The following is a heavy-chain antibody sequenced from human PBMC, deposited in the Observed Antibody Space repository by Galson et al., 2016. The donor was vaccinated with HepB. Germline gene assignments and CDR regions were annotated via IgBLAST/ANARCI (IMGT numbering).Heavy chain of an antibody. CDR3: ARPVIYCSTTRCRGNWFDP. D-gene: IGHD2-2*01. CDR1: GFSVSDYW. V-gene: IGHV3-74*01. J-gene: IGHJ5*02. Sequence: SLRLSCAASGFSVSDYWMHWVRQVPGKGLEWVSRIIHDGSDTAYADSVKSRLTITKNTPKNQVALTMTNMDPVDTATYYLARPVIYCSTTRCRGNWFDPWGQGTLVRVSS. CDR2: IIHDGSDT.